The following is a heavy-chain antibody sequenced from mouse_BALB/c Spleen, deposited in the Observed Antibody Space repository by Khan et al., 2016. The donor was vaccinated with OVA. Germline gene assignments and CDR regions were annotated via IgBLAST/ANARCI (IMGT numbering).Heavy chain of an antibody. V-gene: IGHV1-9*01. CDR1: GYTFSSYW. CDR3: ARGNYYGSSSWFGY. CDR2: ILPGSGRT. D-gene: IGHD1-1*01. Sequence: VQLQQSGAELMKPGASVKISCKATGYTFSSYWIEWVKQRPGHGLEWIGEILPGSGRTNYNEKFKGQATFTADTSSNTAYMQLSNLTSDDSAVYYCARGNYYGSSSWFGYWGQGTLVTVSA. J-gene: IGHJ3*01.